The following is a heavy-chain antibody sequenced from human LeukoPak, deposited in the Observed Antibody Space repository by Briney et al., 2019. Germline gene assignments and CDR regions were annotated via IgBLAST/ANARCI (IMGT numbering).Heavy chain of an antibody. CDR3: ARDNRGSYGMDV. CDR2: IYSGGST. D-gene: IGHD2/OR15-2a*01. CDR1: GFTVSSNY. V-gene: IGHV3-53*01. Sequence: PGGSLRLSYAASGFTVSSNYMSWVRQAPGKGLEWVSVIYSGGSTYYADSVKGRFTISRDNSKNTLYLQMNSLRAEDTAVYYCARDNRGSYGMDVWGQGTTVTVSS. J-gene: IGHJ6*02.